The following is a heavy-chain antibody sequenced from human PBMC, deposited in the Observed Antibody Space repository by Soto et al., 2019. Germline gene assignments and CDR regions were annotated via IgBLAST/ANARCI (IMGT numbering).Heavy chain of an antibody. CDR3: ARGEIAVVPAAYYYYYYMDV. J-gene: IGHJ6*03. V-gene: IGHV4-34*01. CDR2: INHSGST. Sequence: QVQLQQWGAGLLKPSETLSLTCAVYGGSFSGYYWSWIRQPPGKGLEWIGEINHSGSTNYNPSLKSRVTISVDTSKNQFSLKLSSVTAADTAVYYCARGEIAVVPAAYYYYYYMDVWGKGTTVTVSS. D-gene: IGHD2-2*01. CDR1: GGSFSGYY.